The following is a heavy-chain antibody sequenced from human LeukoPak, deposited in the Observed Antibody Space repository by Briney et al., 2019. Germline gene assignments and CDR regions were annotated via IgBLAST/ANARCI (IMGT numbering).Heavy chain of an antibody. J-gene: IGHJ4*02. V-gene: IGHV4-34*01. CDR3: ARRGPSSGYYYSGRFLDY. CDR1: GASISGYY. Sequence: SETLSLTCSVSGASISGYYWTWIRQPAGRGLEWIGEINHSGSTNYNPSLKSRVTISVDTSKNQFSLKLSSVTAADTAVYYCARRGPSSGYYYSGRFLDYWGQGTLVTVSS. D-gene: IGHD3-22*01. CDR2: INHSGST.